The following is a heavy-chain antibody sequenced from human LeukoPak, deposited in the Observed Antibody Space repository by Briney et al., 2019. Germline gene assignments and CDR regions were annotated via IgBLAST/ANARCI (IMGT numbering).Heavy chain of an antibody. V-gene: IGHV4-39*01. Sequence: SETLSLTCTVSGGSISSSSYYWGWIRPPPGGGLEWVGSIYYSGSTYYNPSLKSRVTISVDTSKNKFSLKLSSVTASDTAVYYCASIRNIQLWHDYWGQGTLVTVSS. D-gene: IGHD5-18*01. CDR3: ASIRNIQLWHDY. CDR2: IYYSGST. CDR1: GGSISSSSYY. J-gene: IGHJ4*02.